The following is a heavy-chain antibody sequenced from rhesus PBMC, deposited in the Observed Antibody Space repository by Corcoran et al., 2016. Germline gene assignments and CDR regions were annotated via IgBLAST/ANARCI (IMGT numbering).Heavy chain of an antibody. J-gene: IGHJ4*01. Sequence: QVQLQESGPGLVKPSETLSLTCAVSGYSISRGYGWGWFRQPPGRGLEWIGQIKGGSGSTSYNPSLKSRVTISTDTSKNQFSLKLSSVTAADTAVYYCARRLATVTLSYFDYWGQGVLVTVSS. V-gene: IGHV4-127*01. CDR1: GYSISRGYG. CDR2: IKGGSGST. CDR3: ARRLATVTLSYFDY. D-gene: IGHD5-36*02.